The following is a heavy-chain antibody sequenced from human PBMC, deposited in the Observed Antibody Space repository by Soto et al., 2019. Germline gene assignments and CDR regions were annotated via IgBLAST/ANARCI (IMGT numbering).Heavy chain of an antibody. CDR3: ARDGEDVLRNIPGDAFDI. V-gene: IGHV3-30-3*01. Sequence: QVQLVESGGGVVQPGRSLRLSCAASGFTFSNYAMHWVRQAPGKGLEWVAVISYDGSNKYYADSVKGRFTISRDNSKNTLYLQMNGLRAEDTAVYYCARDGEDVLRNIPGDAFDIWGQGTMVTVSS. J-gene: IGHJ3*02. CDR2: ISYDGSNK. CDR1: GFTFSNYA. D-gene: IGHD3-3*01.